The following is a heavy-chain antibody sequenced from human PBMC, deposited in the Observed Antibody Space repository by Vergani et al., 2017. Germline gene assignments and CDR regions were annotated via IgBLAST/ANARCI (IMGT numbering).Heavy chain of an antibody. D-gene: IGHD2-2*01. CDR1: GGSFSGYY. CDR2: INHSGST. CDR3: ASSKDPGTFDY. Sequence: QVQLQESGPGLVKPSQTLSLTCAVYGGSFSGYYWSWIRQPPGKGLEWIGEINHSGSTNYNPSLKSRVTISVDTSKNQFSLKLSSVTAADTAVYYCASSKDPGTFDYWGQGTLVTVSS. J-gene: IGHJ4*02. V-gene: IGHV4-34*09.